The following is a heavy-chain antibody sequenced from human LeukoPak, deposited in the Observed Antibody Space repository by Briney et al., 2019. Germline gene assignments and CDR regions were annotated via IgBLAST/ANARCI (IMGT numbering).Heavy chain of an antibody. CDR1: GYTFTGYY. CDR2: INPNSGDT. V-gene: IGHV1-2*02. D-gene: IGHD5-12*01. CDR3: AKNPYEYYFDY. J-gene: IGHJ4*02. Sequence: ASVKVSCKASGYTFTGYYIHWVRQAPGQGLEWMGWINPNSGDTHYAQKFQDRVTMTRDTSIRTAYLEVGGLRSDDTAVYYCAKNPYEYYFDYWGQGTLVTVSS.